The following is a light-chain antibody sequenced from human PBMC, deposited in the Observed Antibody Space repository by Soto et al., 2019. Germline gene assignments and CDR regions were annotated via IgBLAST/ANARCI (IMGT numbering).Light chain of an antibody. V-gene: IGKV3-11*01. J-gene: IGKJ5*01. CDR1: QSVSRY. CDR2: DAS. CDR3: QQYNNWPPIT. Sequence: EIVLTQSPATLSLSPGEIATLSCRASQSVSRYLAWYQQKPGQAPRLLIYDASNRATGIPARFSGSGSGTDFTLTISSLEPEDFAVYYCQQYNNWPPITFGQGTRLEIK.